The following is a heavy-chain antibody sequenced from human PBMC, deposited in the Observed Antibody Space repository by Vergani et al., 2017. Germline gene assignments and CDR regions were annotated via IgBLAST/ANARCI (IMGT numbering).Heavy chain of an antibody. Sequence: QVQLQQWGAGLLKPSETLSLTCAVYGGSFSGYYWSWIRQPPGKGLEWIGEINHSGSTNYNPSLKSRVIISVDTSRNQFSLKLSSVTAADTAVYYCARGRPIAVLHGYYYGMDVWGQGTTVTVSS. CDR3: ARGRPIAVLHGYYYGMDV. J-gene: IGHJ6*02. D-gene: IGHD4-11*01. V-gene: IGHV4-34*01. CDR2: INHSGST. CDR1: GGSFSGYY.